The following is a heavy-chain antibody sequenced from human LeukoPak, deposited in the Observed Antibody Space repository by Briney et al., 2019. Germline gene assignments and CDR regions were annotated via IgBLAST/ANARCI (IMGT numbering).Heavy chain of an antibody. CDR2: IYYSGST. D-gene: IGHD1-26*01. J-gene: IGHJ4*02. CDR3: ARDGRFPPEVLPRYFDH. Sequence: PSETLSLTCTVSGGSISSSSYYWGWIRQPPGKGLEWIGNIYYSGSTYYNPSLKSRVTISVDTSKSQFSLKLSSVTAADTAVYYCARDGRFPPEVLPRYFDHWGQGTLVTVSS. CDR1: GGSISSSSYY. V-gene: IGHV4-39*07.